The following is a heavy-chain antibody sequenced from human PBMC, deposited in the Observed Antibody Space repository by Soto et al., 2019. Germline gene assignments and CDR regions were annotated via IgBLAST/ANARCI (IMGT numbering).Heavy chain of an antibody. V-gene: IGHV1-69*13. CDR1: GGTFSSYA. D-gene: IGHD1-1*01. CDR3: ARVGWNWNYFDY. J-gene: IGHJ4*02. Sequence: SVKVSCKASGGTFSSYAISWVRQAPGQGLEWMGGIIPIFGTANYAQKFQGRVTITADESTSTAYMELSSLRSEDTAVYYCARVGWNWNYFDYWGQGTLVTVSS. CDR2: IIPIFGTA.